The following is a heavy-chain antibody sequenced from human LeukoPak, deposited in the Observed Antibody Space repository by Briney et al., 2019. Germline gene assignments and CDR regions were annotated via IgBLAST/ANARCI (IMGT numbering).Heavy chain of an antibody. CDR3: ARDWAHGSFDL. CDR2: INPGIFTT. J-gene: IGHJ4*02. CDR1: GYPFTAFS. V-gene: IGHV1-46*01. Sequence: ASVKVSCKALGYPFTAFSLHWVRQAPGQGLEWMAIINPGIFTTTYAQKLQDRITVTSDTSTATVYMELRSLRLEDTAVYFCARDWAHGSFDLWGQGTLVTVSS. D-gene: IGHD3-16*01.